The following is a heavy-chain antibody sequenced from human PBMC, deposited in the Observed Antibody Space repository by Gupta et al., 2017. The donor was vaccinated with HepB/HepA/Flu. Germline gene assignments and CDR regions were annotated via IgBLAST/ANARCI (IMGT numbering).Heavy chain of an antibody. Sequence: LESGGGLVQPEGSLRLSCAASGFTFSSYGMGWVRQAPGRGLEWVAEIIGDGGKTHYADFVQGRFTISRDNSKNMLYLQMNSLRADDTAVYDCAKALSSGRLFYFDCRGQGTLVTVSS. CDR3: AKALSSGRLFYFDC. CDR2: IIGDGGKT. J-gene: IGHJ4*02. V-gene: IGHV3-23*01. D-gene: IGHD6-19*01. CDR1: GFTFSSYG.